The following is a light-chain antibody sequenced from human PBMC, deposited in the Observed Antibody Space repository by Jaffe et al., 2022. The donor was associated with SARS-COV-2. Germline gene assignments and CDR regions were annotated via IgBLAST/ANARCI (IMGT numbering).Light chain of an antibody. CDR1: QSIGKS. CDR2: SAS. V-gene: IGKV1-39*01. Sequence: DIQMTQSPSSLSASVGDRVTITCRASQSIGKSLNWYQQEPGKAPKLLIYSASTLQGGVPSRFSGSGSGTEFSLTIASLQPEDFAGYHCQQTYSAPWTFGQGTKVEI. J-gene: IGKJ1*01. CDR3: QQTYSAPWT.